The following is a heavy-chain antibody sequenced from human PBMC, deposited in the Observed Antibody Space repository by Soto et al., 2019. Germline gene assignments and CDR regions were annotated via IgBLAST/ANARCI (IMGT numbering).Heavy chain of an antibody. CDR1: GGTFSSYA. J-gene: IGHJ6*02. Sequence: QVQLVQSGAEVKKPGSSVKVSCKASGGTFSSYAISWVRQAPGQGLEWMGGIIPIFGTANYAQKFQGRVTITADESTSTAYMELSSLRSEDKAVYYCARDQRISYSSSSLFGMDVWGQGTTVTVSS. CDR2: IIPIFGTA. V-gene: IGHV1-69*01. CDR3: ARDQRISYSSSSLFGMDV. D-gene: IGHD6-13*01.